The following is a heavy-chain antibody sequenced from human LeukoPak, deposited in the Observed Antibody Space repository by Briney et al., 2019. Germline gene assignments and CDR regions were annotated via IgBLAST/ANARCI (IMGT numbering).Heavy chain of an antibody. V-gene: IGHV3-20*04. Sequence: GGSLRLSCAASGFTFDDYGMSWVRQAPGKGLEWVSGINWNGGSTGYADSVKGRFTISRDNAKNSLYLQMNSLRAEDTAVYYCARDFDRSGDYHHFDVWGQGTLVTVSS. J-gene: IGHJ4*02. CDR2: INWNGGST. CDR1: GFTFDDYG. D-gene: IGHD3-9*01. CDR3: ARDFDRSGDYHHFDV.